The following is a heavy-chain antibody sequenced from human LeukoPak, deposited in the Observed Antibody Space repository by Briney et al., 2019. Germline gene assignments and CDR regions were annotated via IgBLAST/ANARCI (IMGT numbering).Heavy chain of an antibody. CDR1: GGSISSSSYY. Sequence: SETLSLTCTVSGGSISSSSYYWGWIRQPPGKGLEWIGSIYYSGRTYYNPSLKSRVTISVDTSKNQFSLKLSSVTAADTAVHYCYTAPRDGPFDPWGQGTLVTVSS. CDR2: IYYSGRT. CDR3: YTAPRDGPFDP. J-gene: IGHJ5*02. V-gene: IGHV4-39*01. D-gene: IGHD6-6*01.